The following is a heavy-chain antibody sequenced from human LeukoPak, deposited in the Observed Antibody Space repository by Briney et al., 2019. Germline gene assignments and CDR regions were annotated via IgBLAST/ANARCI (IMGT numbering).Heavy chain of an antibody. Sequence: GGSLRLSCAASGFTFSSYSMNWVRQAPGKGLEWVSSISSSSSYIYYADSVKGRFTISRDNAKNSLYLQMNSLRAEDTAVYYCAGGIGGIAAAHDYWGQGTLVTVSS. V-gene: IGHV3-21*01. D-gene: IGHD6-13*01. J-gene: IGHJ4*02. CDR3: AGGIGGIAAAHDY. CDR1: GFTFSSYS. CDR2: ISSSSSYI.